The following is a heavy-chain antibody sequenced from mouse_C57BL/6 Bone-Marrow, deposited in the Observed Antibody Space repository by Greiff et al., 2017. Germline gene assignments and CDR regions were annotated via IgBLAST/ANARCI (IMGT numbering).Heavy chain of an antibody. CDR3: ARDGYFGLAY. D-gene: IGHD2-3*01. CDR1: GYTFTSYW. Sequence: QVQLQQPGAELVKPGASVKLSCKASGYTFTSYWMQWVKQRPGQGLEWIGEIDPSDSYTNYNQKFKGKATLTVDTSSSTAYMQLSSLTSEDSAVYYCARDGYFGLAYWGQGTLVTVSA. J-gene: IGHJ3*01. CDR2: IDPSDSYT. V-gene: IGHV1-50*01.